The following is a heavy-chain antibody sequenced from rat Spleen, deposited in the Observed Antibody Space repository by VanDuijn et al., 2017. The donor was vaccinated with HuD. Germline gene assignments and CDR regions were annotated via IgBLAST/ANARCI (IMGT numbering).Heavy chain of an antibody. D-gene: IGHD4-3*01. V-gene: IGHV2-19*01. CDR3: TRGGVWDY. CDR2: IQSGGST. J-gene: IGHJ2*01. CDR1: GFSLTDYS. Sequence: QVQLKESGPGLVQPSQTLSLTCTVSGFSLTDYSVHWVRQPPGKGLEWMGRIQSGGSTDDNSALKSRLSISRDTSKSQVFLKMNSLQTEDTAIYFCTRGGVWDYWGQGVMVTVSS.